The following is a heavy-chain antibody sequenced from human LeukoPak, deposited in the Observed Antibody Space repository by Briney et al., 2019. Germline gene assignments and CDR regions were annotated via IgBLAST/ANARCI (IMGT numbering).Heavy chain of an antibody. CDR1: GGSISSSSYY. J-gene: IGHJ5*02. CDR3: ASTIAVAGTAWFDP. Sequence: PSETLSLTCTVSGGSISSSSYYWGWIRQPPGKGLEWIGSIYYSGSTYYNPSLKSRVTISVDTSKNRFSLKLSSVTAADTAVYYCASTIAVAGTAWFDPWGQGTLVTVSS. D-gene: IGHD6-19*01. V-gene: IGHV4-39*01. CDR2: IYYSGST.